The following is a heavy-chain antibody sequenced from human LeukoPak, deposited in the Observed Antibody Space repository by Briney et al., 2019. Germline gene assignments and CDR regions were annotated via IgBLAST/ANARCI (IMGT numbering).Heavy chain of an antibody. J-gene: IGHJ6*03. D-gene: IGHD2-15*01. CDR1: GFTFSTYT. CDR2: VSHDGTTK. Sequence: GGSLRLSCVASGFTFSTYTMHWVRQAPGKGLEWVAVVSHDGTTKYYADSVRGRFTISRDNAKNSLYLQMNSLRAEDTAVYYCARGFAGGSGRYYMDVWGKGTTVTISS. V-gene: IGHV3-30*04. CDR3: ARGFAGGSGRYYMDV.